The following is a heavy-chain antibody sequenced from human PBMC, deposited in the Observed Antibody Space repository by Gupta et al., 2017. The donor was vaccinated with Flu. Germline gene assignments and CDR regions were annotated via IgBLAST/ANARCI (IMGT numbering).Heavy chain of an antibody. V-gene: IGHV3-23*01. D-gene: IGHD6-13*01. Sequence: EVQLLESGGGLVQPGGSLRLSCAASGFTFSSYAMSWVRQAPGKGLEWVSVISGSGGTTYYADSVKGRFTISRDNSKNTLYLQMNSLRAEDTAIYYCAKGGGSTWHRGGLSRFDLWGRGTLVTVSS. CDR3: AKGGGSTWHRGGLSRFDL. CDR1: GFTFSSYA. CDR2: ISGSGGTT. J-gene: IGHJ2*01.